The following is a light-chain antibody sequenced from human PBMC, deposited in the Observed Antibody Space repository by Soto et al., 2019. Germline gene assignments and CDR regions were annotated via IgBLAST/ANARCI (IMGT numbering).Light chain of an antibody. J-gene: IGKJ5*01. CDR1: QSLSGSQ. V-gene: IGKV3-20*01. Sequence: EIVLTQSPGTLSLSPGERATLSCTASQSLSGSQLAWYQQKPGLAPSLLIYGASTRATGIPDRFSGSGSGTHFTLTISRLEPGDFAVYYCQHFGGTTFTFGQGTRLEIK. CDR2: GAS. CDR3: QHFGGTTFT.